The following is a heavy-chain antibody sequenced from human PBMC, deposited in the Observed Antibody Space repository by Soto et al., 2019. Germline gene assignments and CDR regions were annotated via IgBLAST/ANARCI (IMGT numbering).Heavy chain of an antibody. D-gene: IGHD5-12*01. J-gene: IGHJ5*02. CDR3: ARGLGYSGYDRGWFDP. V-gene: IGHV4-34*01. CDR1: VVSFSGYY. Sequence: SETLSLTCAFYVVSFSGYYWSWIRQPPGKGLEWIGEINHSGSTNYNPSLKSRVTISVDTSKNQFSLKLSSVTAADTAVYYCARGLGYSGYDRGWFDPWGQGT. CDR2: INHSGST.